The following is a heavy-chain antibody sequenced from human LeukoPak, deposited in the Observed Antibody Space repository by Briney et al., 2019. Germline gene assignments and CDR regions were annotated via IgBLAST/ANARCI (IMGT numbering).Heavy chain of an antibody. CDR1: GGSISSSNW. CDR3: ARENGGNSPGRTHINWFDP. V-gene: IGHV4-4*02. Sequence: PSGTLSLTCAVSGGSISSSNWWSWVRQPPGKGLEWIGEIYHSGSTNYNPSLKSRVTISVDKSKNQFSLKLSSVTAADTAVYYCARENGGNSPGRTHINWFDPWGQGTLVTVSS. J-gene: IGHJ5*02. CDR2: IYHSGST. D-gene: IGHD4-23*01.